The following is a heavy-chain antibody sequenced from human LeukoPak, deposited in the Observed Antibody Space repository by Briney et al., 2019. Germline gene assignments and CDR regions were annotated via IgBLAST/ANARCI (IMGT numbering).Heavy chain of an antibody. D-gene: IGHD5-12*01. Sequence: GGSLRLSCAASGFTFSSYSMNWVRQAPGKGLEWVSSISSSSYIYYADSVKGRFTISRDNAKNSLYLQMNSLRAEDTAVYYCAKGDSGYYAFDYWGPGTLVTVSS. J-gene: IGHJ4*02. CDR1: GFTFSSYS. CDR2: ISSSSYI. V-gene: IGHV3-21*04. CDR3: AKGDSGYYAFDY.